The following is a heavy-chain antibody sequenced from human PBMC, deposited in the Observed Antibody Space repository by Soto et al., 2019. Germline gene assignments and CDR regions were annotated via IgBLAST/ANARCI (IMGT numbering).Heavy chain of an antibody. J-gene: IGHJ4*02. V-gene: IGHV1-46*01. CDR1: GYTFTSYY. CDR2: INPSGGST. CDR3: ARDRDVGTMIVVAIFDY. D-gene: IGHD3-22*01. Sequence: ASVKVSCKASGYTFTSYYMHCVRQAPGQALEWMGIINPSGGSTSYAQKFQGRVTMTRDTSTSTVYMELSSLRSEDTAVYYCARDRDVGTMIVVAIFDYWGQGTLVTVSS.